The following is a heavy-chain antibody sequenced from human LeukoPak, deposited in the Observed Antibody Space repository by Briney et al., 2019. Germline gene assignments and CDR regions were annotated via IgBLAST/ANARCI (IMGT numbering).Heavy chain of an antibody. CDR1: GYTFTGYY. J-gene: IGHJ3*02. CDR2: INPNSGGT. V-gene: IGHV1-2*02. CDR3: ARGLGARLATIFEADAFDI. Sequence: ASVKVSCKASGYTFTGYYMHWVRQAPGQGLEWMGWINPNSGGTNYAQKFQGRVTMTRDTSISTAYMELSSLRSEDTAVYYCARGLGARLATIFEADAFDIWGQGTMVTVSS. D-gene: IGHD5-24*01.